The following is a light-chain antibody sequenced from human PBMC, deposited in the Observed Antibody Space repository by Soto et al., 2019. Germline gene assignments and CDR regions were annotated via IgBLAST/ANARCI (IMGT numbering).Light chain of an antibody. CDR1: SSDVGSYDR. CDR3: SSYTSSSTVV. Sequence: QSALTQPPSVSGSPGQSVTISCTGTSSDVGSYDRVSWYQQPPGTAPKLIIYEVTNRPSGVPDRLFGSKSGNTASLTISGLQAEDEADYYCSSYTSSSTVVFGGGTKLTVL. J-gene: IGLJ2*01. V-gene: IGLV2-18*02. CDR2: EVT.